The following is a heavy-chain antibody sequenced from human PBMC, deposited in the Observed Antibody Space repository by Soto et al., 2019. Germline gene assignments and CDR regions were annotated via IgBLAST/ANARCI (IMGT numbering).Heavy chain of an antibody. CDR3: AREGEGRTAYFDY. J-gene: IGHJ4*02. Sequence: EVQLVESGGGLVEPGGSLRLSCAASGFTFSTYFMNWVRQAPGKGLEWVSSIIDSGNYMYYADSVKGRFIISRDNARNSLSLQMNSLTTEDTAVYYCAREGEGRTAYFDYWGQGALVTVSS. V-gene: IGHV3-21*01. D-gene: IGHD3-16*01. CDR1: GFTFSTYF. CDR2: IIDSGNYM.